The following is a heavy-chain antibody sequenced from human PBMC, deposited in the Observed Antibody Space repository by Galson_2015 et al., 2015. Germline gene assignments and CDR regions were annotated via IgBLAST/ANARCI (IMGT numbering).Heavy chain of an antibody. CDR1: GFTFSNYA. CDR2: ISGSGGST. J-gene: IGHJ6*02. CDR3: AKDHRGYSGYARGVDYYGMDV. Sequence: SLRLSCAASGFTFSNYAISWVRQAPGKGLEWVSTISGSGGSTYYADSMKGRFTISRDNSKNTLYLQMNSLRAEDTAVYYCAKDHRGYSGYARGVDYYGMDVWGQGTTVTVSS. D-gene: IGHD5-12*01. V-gene: IGHV3-23*01.